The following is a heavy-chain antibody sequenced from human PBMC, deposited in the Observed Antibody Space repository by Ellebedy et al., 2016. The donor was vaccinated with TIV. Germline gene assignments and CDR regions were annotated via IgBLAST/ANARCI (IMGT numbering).Heavy chain of an antibody. CDR1: GFTFSSYS. CDR3: AKLGGVLSWYADY. Sequence: PGGSLRLSCEASGFTFSSYSMNWVRLAPGKGLEWVSYISSTGSTIYYADSVQGRFTISRDNAQDSLYLQMNSLRADDTAMYYCAKLGGVLSWYADYWGLGTLVTVSP. V-gene: IGHV3-48*01. CDR2: ISSTGSTI. D-gene: IGHD6-13*01. J-gene: IGHJ4*02.